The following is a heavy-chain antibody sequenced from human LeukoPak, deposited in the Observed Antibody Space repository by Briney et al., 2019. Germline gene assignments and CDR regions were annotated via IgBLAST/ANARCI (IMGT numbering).Heavy chain of an antibody. CDR3: AKDLIRRAADYNWFDP. D-gene: IGHD6-13*01. Sequence: PGGSLRLSCAASGLTFSSYGMHWVRQAPGKGLEWVAVISYDGSNKYYAGSVKGRFTISRDNSKNTLYLQMNSLRAEDTAVYYCAKDLIRRAADYNWFDPWGQGTLVTVSS. CDR2: ISYDGSNK. J-gene: IGHJ5*02. CDR1: GLTFSSYG. V-gene: IGHV3-30*18.